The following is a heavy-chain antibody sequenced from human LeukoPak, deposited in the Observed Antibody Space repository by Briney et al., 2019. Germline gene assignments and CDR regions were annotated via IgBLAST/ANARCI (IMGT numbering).Heavy chain of an antibody. Sequence: SETLSLTCAVYGGSLSCYYWSWIRQPPGKGLEWMGEINHSGSTNYNPSLKRRVTISVDTSKNQFSLKLSSVTAPDTAVYYCARAPSQPHPYGSASYYKPKAHYYYGMDVWGQGTTVTVSS. CDR2: INHSGST. D-gene: IGHD3-10*01. J-gene: IGHJ6*02. CDR3: ARAPSQPHPYGSASYYKPKAHYYYGMDV. CDR1: GGSLSCYY. V-gene: IGHV4-34*01.